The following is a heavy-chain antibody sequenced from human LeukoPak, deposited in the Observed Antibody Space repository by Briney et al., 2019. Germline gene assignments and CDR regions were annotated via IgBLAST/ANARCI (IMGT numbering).Heavy chain of an antibody. V-gene: IGHV3-33*01. Sequence: GGSLRLSCAASGFTFSSYGMHWVRQAPGKGLEWVAVIWYDGSNKYYADSVKGRFTISRDNSKNTLYLQMNSLRAEDTAVYYCARDNYDFWSGYYLGGMSWFDPWGQGTLVTVSS. CDR2: IWYDGSNK. CDR3: ARDNYDFWSGYYLGGMSWFDP. J-gene: IGHJ5*02. CDR1: GFTFSSYG. D-gene: IGHD3-3*01.